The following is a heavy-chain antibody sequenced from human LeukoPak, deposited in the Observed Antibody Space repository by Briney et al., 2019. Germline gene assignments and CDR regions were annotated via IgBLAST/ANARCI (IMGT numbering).Heavy chain of an antibody. CDR3: ARAGGFGELLSHFDY. Sequence: SETLSLTCTVSGGSISSYNWSWIRNRPGQGMGRNGYIYYSGSTNYNPSLKSRVTISVDTSKNQFSLKLSSVTAADTAVYYCARAGGFGELLSHFDYWGQGTLVTVSS. D-gene: IGHD3-10*01. CDR2: IYYSGST. J-gene: IGHJ4*02. CDR1: GGSISSYN. V-gene: IGHV4-59*01.